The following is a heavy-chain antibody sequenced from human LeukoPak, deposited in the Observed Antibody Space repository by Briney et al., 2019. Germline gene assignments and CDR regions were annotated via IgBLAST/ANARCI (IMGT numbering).Heavy chain of an antibody. V-gene: IGHV3-7*01. CDR1: GFTFSSYW. J-gene: IGHJ4*02. CDR3: ARDSSGTTFDY. CDR2: IRPDGTEK. D-gene: IGHD1-7*01. Sequence: GGSLRLSCAVSGFTFSSYWMNWVRQAPGKGPEWVANIRPDGTEKFYVDSVKGRFTVSRDNAKNLLYLQMNSLRAEDTALYYCARDSSGTTFDYWGQGTLVTVSS.